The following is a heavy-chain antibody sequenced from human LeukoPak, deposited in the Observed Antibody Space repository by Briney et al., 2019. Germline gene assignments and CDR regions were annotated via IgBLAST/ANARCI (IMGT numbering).Heavy chain of an antibody. CDR1: GFTFSSYE. Sequence: GGSLRLSCAASGFTFSSYEMNWVRQAPGKGLEWVSYISSSGSTIYYADSVKGRFTISRDNAKNSLYLQMNSLRAEDTAVYYCASGNYGQFDYWGQGTLVTVSS. CDR2: ISSSGSTI. D-gene: IGHD3-10*01. J-gene: IGHJ4*02. CDR3: ASGNYGQFDY. V-gene: IGHV3-48*03.